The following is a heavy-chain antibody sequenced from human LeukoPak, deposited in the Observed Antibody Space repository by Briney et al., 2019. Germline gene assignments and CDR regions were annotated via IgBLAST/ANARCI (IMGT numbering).Heavy chain of an antibody. CDR1: GGSISSYY. Sequence: SETLSLTCTVSGGSISSYYWSWIRQPAGKGLEWIGRIYTSGSTNYNPSLKSRVTMSVDTSKNQFSLKLSSVTAADTAVYYCAVSHYDFWSGYYTGDYWGQGTLVTVSS. CDR3: AVSHYDFWSGYYTGDY. V-gene: IGHV4-4*07. D-gene: IGHD3-3*01. CDR2: IYTSGST. J-gene: IGHJ4*02.